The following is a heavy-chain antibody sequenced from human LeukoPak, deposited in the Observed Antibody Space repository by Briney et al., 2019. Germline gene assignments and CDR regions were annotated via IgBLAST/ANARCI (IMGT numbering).Heavy chain of an antibody. V-gene: IGHV3-30*18. CDR1: GFTFSSYG. CDR3: AKDQGSIAARPGGTNFDY. D-gene: IGHD6-6*01. CDR2: ISYDGSNK. J-gene: IGHJ4*02. Sequence: PGRSLRLSCAASGFTFSSYGLHWVRQAPGKGLEWVAVISYDGSNKYYADSVKGRFTISRDNSKNTLYLHMNSLRAEDTAVYYCAKDQGSIAARPGGTNFDYWGQGTLVTVSS.